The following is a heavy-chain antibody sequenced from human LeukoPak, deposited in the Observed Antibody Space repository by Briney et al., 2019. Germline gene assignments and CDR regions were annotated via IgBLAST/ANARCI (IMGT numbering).Heavy chain of an antibody. V-gene: IGHV4-4*07. CDR2: IYTSGSH. J-gene: IGHJ6*02. CDR1: GGSISSYY. CDR3: ARGPPTVTTHYYYYGMDV. Sequence: PSETLSLTCTVSGGSISSYYWSWIRQPAGKGLEWIGRIYTSGSHNYNPSLKSRATMSVDTSKNQFSLKLSSVTAADTAVYYCARGPPTVTTHYYYYGMDVWGQGTTVTVSS. D-gene: IGHD4-17*01.